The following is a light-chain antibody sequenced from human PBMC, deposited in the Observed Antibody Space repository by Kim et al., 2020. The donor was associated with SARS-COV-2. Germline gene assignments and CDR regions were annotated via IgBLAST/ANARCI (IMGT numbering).Light chain of an antibody. Sequence: GQSITISCPGNNTDVGVHNFVVWYQQHAGNAPHLLIYEYTRRPSGVSARFSASKSGDAAPLTICLLQAEDEAYYCGRSSVGENACVFGIGTKVTVL. CDR1: NTDVGVHNF. CDR2: EYT. J-gene: IGLJ1*01. V-gene: IGLV2-23*01. CDR3: RSSVGENACV.